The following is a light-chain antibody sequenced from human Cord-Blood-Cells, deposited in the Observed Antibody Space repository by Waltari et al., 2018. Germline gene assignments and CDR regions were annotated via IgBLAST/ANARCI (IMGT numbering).Light chain of an antibody. J-gene: IGLJ3*02. CDR2: EGS. CDR3: CSYAGSSTWV. V-gene: IGLV2-23*01. CDR1: RSDVGSYNL. Sequence: QSALTQPASVSGSPGQSITISCPGTRSDVGSYNLVSWYQRHPGKAPKLMIYEGSKRPSGVSNRFSGSKSGNTASLTISGLQAEDEAYYYCCSYAGSSTWVFGGGTKLTVL.